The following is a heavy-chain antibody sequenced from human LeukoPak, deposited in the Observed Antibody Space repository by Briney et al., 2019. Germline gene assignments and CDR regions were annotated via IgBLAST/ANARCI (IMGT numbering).Heavy chain of an antibody. J-gene: IGHJ3*02. V-gene: IGHV1-18*01. D-gene: IGHD2-2*01. CDR3: ARDWGYCSSTSCYLDDAFDI. CDR2: ISAYNGNT. Sequence: GASVKVSCKASGYTFTSYGISWVRQAPGQGLEWMGWISAYNGNTNYAQKLQGRVTMTTDASTSTAYMELRSLRSDDTAVYYCARDWGYCSSTSCYLDDAFDIWGQGTMVTVSS. CDR1: GYTFTSYG.